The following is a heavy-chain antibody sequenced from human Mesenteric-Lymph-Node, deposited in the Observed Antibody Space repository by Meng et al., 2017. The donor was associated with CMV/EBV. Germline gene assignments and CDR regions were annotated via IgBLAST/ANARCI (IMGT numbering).Heavy chain of an antibody. Sequence: WGVGLVSRSESLFVTCAVYGGSFSCYYWNWVRQSPEKGLEWIGEINHSGSTTYNPSFTSRIIISVDTSTNQISLNMSSVTAADTAVYYCARGSSYDILTGYFDYWGQGALVTVSS. J-gene: IGHJ4*02. V-gene: IGHV4-34*01. CDR1: GGSFSCYY. D-gene: IGHD3-9*01. CDR2: INHSGST. CDR3: ARGSSYDILTGYFDY.